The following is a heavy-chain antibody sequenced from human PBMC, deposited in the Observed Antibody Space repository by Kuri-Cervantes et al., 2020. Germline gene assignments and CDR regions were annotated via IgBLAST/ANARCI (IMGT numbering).Heavy chain of an antibody. CDR3: ARGGYSYGNPERHYNYYYMDV. D-gene: IGHD5-18*01. V-gene: IGHV5-51*01. J-gene: IGHJ6*03. CDR2: IYPGDSDT. Sequence: NVSCKATGYSLTSYWIGWVRQMPGKGLEWMGIIYPGDSDTRYSPSFQGQVTISADKSISTAYLQWSSLKASDTAMYYCARGGYSYGNPERHYNYYYMDVWGKGTTVTVSS. CDR1: GYSLTSYW.